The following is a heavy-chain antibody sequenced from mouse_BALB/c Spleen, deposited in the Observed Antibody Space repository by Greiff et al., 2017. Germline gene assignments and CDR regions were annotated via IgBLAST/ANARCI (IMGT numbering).Heavy chain of an antibody. CDR3: ARGGWGIFDY. V-gene: IGHV1-80*01. CDR2: IYPGDGDT. CDR1: GYAFSSYW. D-gene: IGHD2-3*01. J-gene: IGHJ2*01. Sequence: VQLQQSGAELVRPGSSVKISCKASGYAFSSYWMNWVKQRPGQGLEWIGQIYPGDGDTNYNGKFKGKATLTADKSSSTAYMQLSSLTSEDSAVYFCARGGWGIFDYWGQGTTLTVSS.